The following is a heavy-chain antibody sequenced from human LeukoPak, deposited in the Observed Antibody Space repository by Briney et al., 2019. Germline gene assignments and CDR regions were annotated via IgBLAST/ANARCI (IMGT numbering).Heavy chain of an antibody. CDR1: GFSFRNYA. V-gene: IGHV3-30-3*01. Sequence: PGRSLRLSCAVSGFSFRNYAMHWVRQAPGKGLEWVAVTSSDESNKYYADSVKGRFTISRDNSKNTLYLQMNSLRAEDTAVYYCATAGTASFDIWGQGTMVTVSS. J-gene: IGHJ3*02. D-gene: IGHD6-13*01. CDR2: TSSDESNK. CDR3: ATAGTASFDI.